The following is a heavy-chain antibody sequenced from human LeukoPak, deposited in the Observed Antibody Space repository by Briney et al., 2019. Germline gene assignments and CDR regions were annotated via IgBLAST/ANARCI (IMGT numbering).Heavy chain of an antibody. D-gene: IGHD6-19*01. CDR3: ARDKSGNSGWYSYFDY. Sequence: ASVKVSCKASGYTFTGYYMHWVRQAPGQGLEWMGWINPNSGGTNYARKFQGRVTMTRDTSISTAYMELSSLRSEDTAVYYCARDKSGNSGWYSYFDYWGQGTLVTVSS. CDR2: INPNSGGT. J-gene: IGHJ4*02. CDR1: GYTFTGYY. V-gene: IGHV1-2*02.